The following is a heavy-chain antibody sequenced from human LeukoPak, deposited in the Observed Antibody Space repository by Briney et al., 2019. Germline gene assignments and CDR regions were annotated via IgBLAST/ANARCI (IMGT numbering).Heavy chain of an antibody. J-gene: IGHJ4*02. CDR2: ISYDGRNK. D-gene: IGHD6-19*01. V-gene: IGHV3-30*04. CDR3: ASVAVAGLGGDY. CDR1: GFPFSRYP. Sequence: GGPLRLPCAASGFPFSRYPMHGARRAPGKGREGVAVISYDGRNKYYADSVKGRFTISRDNSKNTLYLQMNSLRAEDTAVYYCASVAVAGLGGDYWGQGTLVTVSS.